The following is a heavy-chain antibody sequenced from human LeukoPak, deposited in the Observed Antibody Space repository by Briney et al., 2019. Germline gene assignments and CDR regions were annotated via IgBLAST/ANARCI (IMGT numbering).Heavy chain of an antibody. CDR2: IYHSGST. CDR3: ARDLCSSTSCYRGGDAFDI. CDR1: GGSISSSNW. J-gene: IGHJ3*02. V-gene: IGHV4-4*02. Sequence: TSGTLSLTCAVSGGSISSSNWWSWVRQPPGKGLEWIGEIYHSGSTNYNPSLKSRVTISVDKSKNQFSLKLSSVTAADTAVYYCARDLCSSTSCYRGGDAFDIWGQGTMVTVSS. D-gene: IGHD2-2*01.